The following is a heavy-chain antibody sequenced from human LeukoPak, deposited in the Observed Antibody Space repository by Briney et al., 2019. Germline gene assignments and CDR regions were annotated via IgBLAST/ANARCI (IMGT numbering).Heavy chain of an antibody. CDR3: ARDPALYYYDPNWFDP. Sequence: ASVKVSCKASGYTFTGSYMHWVRQAPGQGLEWMGWINANSGGTNYAQKFRGRVTMTRDTSISTAYMELRRLRFDDTAVYYCARDPALYYYDPNWFDPWGQGTLVTVSS. CDR1: GYTFTGSY. D-gene: IGHD3-22*01. V-gene: IGHV1-2*02. CDR2: INANSGGT. J-gene: IGHJ5*02.